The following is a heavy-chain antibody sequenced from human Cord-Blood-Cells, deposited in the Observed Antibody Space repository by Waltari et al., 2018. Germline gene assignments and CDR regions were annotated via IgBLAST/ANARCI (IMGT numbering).Heavy chain of an antibody. Sequence: QVHLVQSGAEVKKPGSSVKVSCKSSGRTFSSYAISWVRQAPGQELEWMVGLIPIFGTANYAQKIQGRVTITADESTSTAYMELSSLRSEDTAVYYCARSSLGYCSGGSCPAYFQHWGQGTLVTVSS. J-gene: IGHJ1*01. CDR2: LIPIFGTA. V-gene: IGHV1-69*01. CDR1: GRTFSSYA. D-gene: IGHD2-15*01. CDR3: ARSSLGYCSGGSCPAYFQH.